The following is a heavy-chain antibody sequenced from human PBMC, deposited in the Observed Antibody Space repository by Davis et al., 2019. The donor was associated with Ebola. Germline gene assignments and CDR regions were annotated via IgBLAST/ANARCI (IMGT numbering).Heavy chain of an antibody. D-gene: IGHD6-6*01. J-gene: IGHJ2*01. CDR1: GFTFTSDT. CDR2: ITNNGGDT. CDR3: ARVLAARPWYFDL. V-gene: IGHV3-21*01. Sequence: GESLKISCAASGFTFTSDTMTWVRQAPGKGLEWVSCITNNGGDTYYADSVKGRFTITRDNAKNTLYLQMNSLRAEDTAVYYCARVLAARPWYFDLWGRGTLVTVSS.